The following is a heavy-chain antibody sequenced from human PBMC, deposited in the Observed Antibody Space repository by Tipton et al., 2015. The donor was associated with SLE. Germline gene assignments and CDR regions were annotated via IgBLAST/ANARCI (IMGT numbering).Heavy chain of an antibody. CDR3: ARQSPHIAATGTPFDY. CDR2: IYYSGST. CDR1: GASISSYY. J-gene: IGHJ4*02. Sequence: TLSLTCTVSGASISSYYWSWIRQPPGKRLEWIGYIYYSGSTDYNPSLKSRVTISVDTSKNQFSLKLNSVTAADTAVYYCARQSPHIAATGTPFDYWGQGTLVTVSS. D-gene: IGHD6-13*01. V-gene: IGHV4-59*08.